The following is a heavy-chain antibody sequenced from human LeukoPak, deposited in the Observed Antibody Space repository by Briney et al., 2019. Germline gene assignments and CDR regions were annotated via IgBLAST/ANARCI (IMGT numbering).Heavy chain of an antibody. CDR1: GDSISSRNYY. CDR3: ARRRKTTGFDL. Sequence: SETLSPTCTVSGDSISSRNYYWGWIRQPPGKGLEWIGSIYYSGSTYYNPSLRSRVTISVDTSKNQFSLKLSSVTAADTAVYYCARRRKTTGFDLWGRGTLVTVSS. D-gene: IGHD4-11*01. V-gene: IGHV4-39*01. J-gene: IGHJ2*01. CDR2: IYYSGST.